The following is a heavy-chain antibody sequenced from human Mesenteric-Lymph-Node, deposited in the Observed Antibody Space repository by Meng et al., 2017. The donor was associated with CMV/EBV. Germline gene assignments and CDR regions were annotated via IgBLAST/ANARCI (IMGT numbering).Heavy chain of an antibody. Sequence: SGGSISSSSLWCWRRPPPGKGLEWVGEMHHGGSANYTPYLKSRVTISVDKSTNQSSLNLSSVSAADTAVYYCARLLSTTKGYWRVDPWGQGALVTVSS. D-gene: IGHD2-8*02. CDR2: MHHGGSA. CDR3: ARLLSTTKGYWRVDP. V-gene: IGHV4-4*02. CDR1: GGSISSSSL. J-gene: IGHJ5*02.